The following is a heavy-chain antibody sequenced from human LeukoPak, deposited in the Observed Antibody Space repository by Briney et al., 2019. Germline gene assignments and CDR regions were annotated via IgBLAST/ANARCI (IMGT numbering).Heavy chain of an antibody. Sequence: GGSLRLSCAASGFTFSSYSMNWVRQAPGKGLEWVSYISSSSSTIYYADSVKGRFTISRDNAKNSLYLQMNSLRAEDTAVYYCARDPGYSGYDWNYYYYMDVWGKGTTVTVSS. CDR2: ISSSSSTI. CDR1: GFTFSSYS. V-gene: IGHV3-48*01. CDR3: ARDPGYSGYDWNYYYYMDV. J-gene: IGHJ6*03. D-gene: IGHD5-12*01.